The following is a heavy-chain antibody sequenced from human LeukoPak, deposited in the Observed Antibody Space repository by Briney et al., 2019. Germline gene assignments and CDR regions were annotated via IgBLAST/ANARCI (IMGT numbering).Heavy chain of an antibody. D-gene: IGHD3-10*01. CDR2: IDTAGDT. CDR1: GFTFSSYD. V-gene: IGHV3-13*01. Sequence: PGGSLRLSCAASGFTFSSYDMHWVRHVTGKGLEWVSGIDTAGDTYYVGSEKGRFTISRENAKNSLYLQMNSLRAGDTAVYYCARRMGVYGSFDYWGQGTLVTVSS. CDR3: ARRMGVYGSFDY. J-gene: IGHJ4*02.